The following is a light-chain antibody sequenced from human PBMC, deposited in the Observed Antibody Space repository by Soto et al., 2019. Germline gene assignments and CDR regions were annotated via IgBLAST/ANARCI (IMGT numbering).Light chain of an antibody. Sequence: EIVLTQFPGTLSFSTGERATLSFRASQSVTSSSLAWYQQKVGRAPRVLIYGASNRATGIPDRFSGSGSGTDFTLTITRLEPEDFAVYYCQQYGSSPRTFGQGTLLEIK. J-gene: IGKJ5*01. V-gene: IGKV3-20*01. CDR1: QSVTSSS. CDR2: GAS. CDR3: QQYGSSPRT.